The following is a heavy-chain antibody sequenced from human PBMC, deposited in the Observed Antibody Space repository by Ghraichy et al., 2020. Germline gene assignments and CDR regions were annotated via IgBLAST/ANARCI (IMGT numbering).Heavy chain of an antibody. Sequence: SQTLSLTCKISSDSISSHYWSWIRQSPGKGLEWIGYVYYTGSTNYNPSLKNRVTISVNTSKNQLSLRLNSMTAADTAVYFCDRSKRSCSNNVCSTKYYFDYWGQGTLVTVSS. D-gene: IGHD2-8*01. CDR1: SDSISSHY. CDR3: DRSKRSCSNNVCSTKYYFDY. V-gene: IGHV4-59*11. CDR2: VYYTGST. J-gene: IGHJ4*02.